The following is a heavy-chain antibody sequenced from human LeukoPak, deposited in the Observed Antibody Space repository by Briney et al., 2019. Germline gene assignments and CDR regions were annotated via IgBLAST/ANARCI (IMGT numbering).Heavy chain of an antibody. Sequence: GGSLKLSCAASGFTFSGSAVHWVRQAPGKGLEWVANIKQDGSEKYYVDSVKGRFTISRDNAQNSLYLQMNSLRAEDTAVYYCARVRGGYCSGGNCYSAFDIWGQGTMVTVSS. CDR3: ARVRGGYCSGGNCYSAFDI. D-gene: IGHD2-15*01. CDR2: IKQDGSEK. J-gene: IGHJ3*02. V-gene: IGHV3-7*04. CDR1: GFTFSGSA.